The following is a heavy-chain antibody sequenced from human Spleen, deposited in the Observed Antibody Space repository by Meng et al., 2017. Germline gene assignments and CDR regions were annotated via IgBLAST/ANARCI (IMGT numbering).Heavy chain of an antibody. J-gene: IGHJ4*02. D-gene: IGHD4-11*01. V-gene: IGHV4-34*01. CDR3: ARGPTTMAHDFDY. Sequence: QVQVHQWVPGPLKPSETLSLPCVVSGGSFSDYYGSWIRQPPGKGLEWIGEINHSGSTNYNPSLESRATISVDTSQNNLSLKLSSVTAADSAVYYCARGPTTMAHDFDYWGQGTLVTVSS. CDR1: GGSFSDYY. CDR2: INHSGST.